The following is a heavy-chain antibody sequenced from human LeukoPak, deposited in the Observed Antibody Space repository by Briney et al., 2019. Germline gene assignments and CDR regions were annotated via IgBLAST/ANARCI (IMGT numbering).Heavy chain of an antibody. V-gene: IGHV1-46*01. CDR2: INPSGGST. CDR3: ARDTPAAMGQDYYYYMDV. CDR1: GYTFTSYY. D-gene: IGHD2-2*01. Sequence: ASVKVSCKASGYTFTSYYVHWVRQAPGQGLEWMGIINPSGGSTSYAQKFQGRVTMTRDMSTSTVYMELSSLRSEDAAVYYCARDTPAAMGQDYYYYMDVWGKGTTVTVSS. J-gene: IGHJ6*03.